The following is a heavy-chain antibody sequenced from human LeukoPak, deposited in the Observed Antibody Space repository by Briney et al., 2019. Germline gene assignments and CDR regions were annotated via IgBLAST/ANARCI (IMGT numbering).Heavy chain of an antibody. CDR1: GGSISSYY. D-gene: IGHD3-22*01. CDR2: IYYSGST. V-gene: IGHV4-59*06. Sequence: SETLSLTCTVSGGSISSYYWSWIRQHPGKGLEWIGYIYYSGSTYYNPSLKSRVTISVDTSKNQFSLKLSSVTAADTAVYYCAREALAAYYYDSSGYQEVWGQGTLVTVSS. CDR3: AREALAAYYYDSSGYQEV. J-gene: IGHJ4*02.